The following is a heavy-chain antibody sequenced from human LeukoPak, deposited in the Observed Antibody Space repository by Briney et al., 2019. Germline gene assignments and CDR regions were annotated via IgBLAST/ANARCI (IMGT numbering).Heavy chain of an antibody. J-gene: IGHJ6*03. CDR1: GYTFTGYY. Sequence: ASVKVSCKASGYTFTGYYMHWVRQAPGQGLEWMGWINPNSGGTNYAQKFQGRVTMTRDTSISTAYMELSRLRSDDTAVYYCARDLGGGYSGYGGLYCYYMDVWGKGTTVTVSS. CDR3: ARDLGGGYSGYGGLYCYYMDV. V-gene: IGHV1-2*02. D-gene: IGHD5-12*01. CDR2: INPNSGGT.